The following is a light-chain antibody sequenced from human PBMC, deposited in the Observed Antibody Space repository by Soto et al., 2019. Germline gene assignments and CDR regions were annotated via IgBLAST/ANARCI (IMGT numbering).Light chain of an antibody. CDR1: GSD. Sequence: QSVLTQPPSVSGAPGQSVTISCRGAGSDVHWYQQFPGIAPKLLIYSNNKRPSGVPDRFSGSRSGASASLAITGLQAEDEADYYCQSYDFSFSGDQVLFGGGTKPTVL. CDR2: SNN. J-gene: IGLJ2*01. CDR3: QSYDFSFSGDQVL. V-gene: IGLV1-40*01.